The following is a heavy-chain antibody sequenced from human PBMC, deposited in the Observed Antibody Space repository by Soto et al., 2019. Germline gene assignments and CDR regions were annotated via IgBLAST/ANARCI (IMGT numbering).Heavy chain of an antibody. CDR2: IYHAGSV. Sequence: TSETLSLTCAVSGYSIASGYCWAWIRQSPGKGLECIGSIYHAGSVYYNPSLNSRVAVSLDTSKNHFSLKLTSVTAADTAVYYCARTFDYYGMDVWGQGTTVTVSS. CDR3: ARTFDYYGMDV. J-gene: IGHJ6*02. V-gene: IGHV4-38-2*01. CDR1: GYSIASGYC.